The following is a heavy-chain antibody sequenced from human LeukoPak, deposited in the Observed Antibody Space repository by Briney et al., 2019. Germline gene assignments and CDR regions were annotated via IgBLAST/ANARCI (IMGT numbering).Heavy chain of an antibody. CDR2: IYYISNT. Sequence: SETLSLTCTVSGASVGGAGYYWSWIRQPPGGGLEWIGYIYYISNTNYNPSLKSRVTMSVDPSKNQFSLKLDSVTAADTAVYYCARTQSQSGSYRYYFGYWGQGTLVTVSS. V-gene: IGHV4-61*08. CDR3: ARTQSQSGSYRYYFGY. CDR1: GASVGGAGYY. D-gene: IGHD1-26*01. J-gene: IGHJ4*02.